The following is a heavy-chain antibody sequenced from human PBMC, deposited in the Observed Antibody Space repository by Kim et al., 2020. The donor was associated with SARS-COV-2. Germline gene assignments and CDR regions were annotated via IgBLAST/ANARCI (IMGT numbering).Heavy chain of an antibody. CDR3: ARGDWGY. V-gene: IGHV3-7*01. Sequence: GGSDKYYVDSVKGRFTISRDNAKNSLYLQMNNLRAEDTAVYYCARGDWGYWGQGTLVTVSS. CDR2: GGSDK. J-gene: IGHJ4*02. D-gene: IGHD7-27*01.